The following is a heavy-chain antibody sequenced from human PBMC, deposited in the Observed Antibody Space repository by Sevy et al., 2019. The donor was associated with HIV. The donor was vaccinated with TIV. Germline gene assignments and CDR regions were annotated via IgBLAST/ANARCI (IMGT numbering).Heavy chain of an antibody. Sequence: GSLRLSCAASGFTFSSYSMNWVRQAPGKGLEWVSYISSSSSTIYYADSVKGRFTISRDNAKNSLYLQMNSLGDEDTAVYYCAREGYYYDSSGYSYYYMDVWGKGTTVTVSS. CDR3: AREGYYYDSSGYSYYYMDV. J-gene: IGHJ6*03. D-gene: IGHD3-22*01. CDR2: ISSSSSTI. V-gene: IGHV3-48*02. CDR1: GFTFSSYS.